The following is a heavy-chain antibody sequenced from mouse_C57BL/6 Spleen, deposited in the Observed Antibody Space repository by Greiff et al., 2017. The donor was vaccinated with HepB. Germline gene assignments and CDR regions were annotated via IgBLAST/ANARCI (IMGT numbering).Heavy chain of an antibody. Sequence: EVQLVESGGGLVKPGGSLKLSCAASGFTFSSYAMSWVRQTPEKRLEWVATISDGGSYTYYPDNVKGRFTISRDNAKNNLYLQMSHLKSEDTAMYYCARDLDDYDEDYYAMDYWGQGTSVTVSS. CDR1: GFTFSSYA. D-gene: IGHD2-4*01. CDR3: ARDLDDYDEDYYAMDY. V-gene: IGHV5-4*01. J-gene: IGHJ4*01. CDR2: ISDGGSYT.